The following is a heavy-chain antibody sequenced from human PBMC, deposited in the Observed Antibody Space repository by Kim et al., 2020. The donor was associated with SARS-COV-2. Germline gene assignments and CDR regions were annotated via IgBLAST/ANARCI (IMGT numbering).Heavy chain of an antibody. V-gene: IGHV1-2*06. CDR2: INPNSGGT. Sequence: ASVKVSCKASGYTFTGYYMHWVRQAPGQGLEWMGRINPNSGGTNYAQKFQGRVTMTRDTSISTAYMELSRLRSDDTAVYYCARDSPVDTAMARRPIDTYYFDYWGQGTLVTVSS. CDR3: ARDSPVDTAMARRPIDTYYFDY. CDR1: GYTFTGYY. D-gene: IGHD5-18*01. J-gene: IGHJ4*02.